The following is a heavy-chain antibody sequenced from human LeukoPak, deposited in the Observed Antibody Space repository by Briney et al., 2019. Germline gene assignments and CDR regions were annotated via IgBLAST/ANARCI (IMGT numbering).Heavy chain of an antibody. D-gene: IGHD6-19*01. J-gene: IGHJ3*02. CDR2: INPNSGGT. CDR3: ASRTSSGWYQGAFDI. CDR1: GYTFTSYV. V-gene: IGHV1-2*02. Sequence: ASVKVSCKASGYTFTSYVMHWVRQAPGQRLEWMGWINPNSGGTNYAQKFQGRVTMTRDTSISTAYMELSRLRSDDTAVYYCASRTSSGWYQGAFDIWGQGTMVTVSS.